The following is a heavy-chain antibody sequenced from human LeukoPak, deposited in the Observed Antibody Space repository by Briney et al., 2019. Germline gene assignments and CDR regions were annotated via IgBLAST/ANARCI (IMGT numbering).Heavy chain of an antibody. D-gene: IGHD6-13*01. CDR2: INHSGST. J-gene: IGHJ4*02. Sequence: SETLSLTCAVYGGSFSGYYWSWIRQPPGKGLEWIGEINHSGSTNYNPSLKSRVTISVDTSKNQFSLKLSSVTAADTAVYYCAXIIAAAGTVDYWGQGTLVTVSS. CDR1: GGSFSGYY. CDR3: AXIIAAAGTVDY. V-gene: IGHV4-34*01.